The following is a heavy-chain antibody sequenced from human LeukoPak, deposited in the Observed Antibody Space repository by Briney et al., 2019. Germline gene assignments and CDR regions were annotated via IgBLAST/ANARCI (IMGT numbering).Heavy chain of an antibody. J-gene: IGHJ4*02. Sequence: GGSLRLSCAASGFTFSSYAMSWVRQAPGKGLEWVSAIRGSGGSTYYADSVKGRFTISRDNSKNTLYLQMNSLRAEDTAVYYCAKEWDGSGSYYTYFDYWGQGTLVTVSS. V-gene: IGHV3-23*01. CDR1: GFTFSSYA. CDR3: AKEWDGSGSYYTYFDY. CDR2: IRGSGGST. D-gene: IGHD3-10*01.